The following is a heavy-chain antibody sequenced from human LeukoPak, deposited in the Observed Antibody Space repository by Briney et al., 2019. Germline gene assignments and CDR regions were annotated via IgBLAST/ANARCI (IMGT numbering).Heavy chain of an antibody. D-gene: IGHD2-2*01. CDR2: IKKDGSEK. V-gene: IGHV3-7*01. J-gene: IGHJ4*02. CDR3: ARETAPTNIVIVPAAFFDY. CDR1: GFTFSSYW. Sequence: PGGSLRLSCAASGFTFSSYWMSWVRQAPGKGLEWVANIKKDGSEKYYVDSVKGRFTISRDNAKNSLYLQMNSLRAEDTAVYCCARETAPTNIVIVPAAFFDYWGQGTLVTVSS.